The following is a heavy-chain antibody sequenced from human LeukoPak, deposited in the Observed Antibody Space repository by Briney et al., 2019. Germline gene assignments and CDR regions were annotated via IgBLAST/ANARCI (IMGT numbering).Heavy chain of an antibody. CDR2: IYYSGST. CDR3: ARLRRYSSGWYYFDY. CDR1: GGSISSSSYY. D-gene: IGHD6-19*01. V-gene: IGHV4-39*01. J-gene: IGHJ4*02. Sequence: TPSETLSLTCTVSGGSISSSSYYWGWIRQPPGKGLEWIGSIYYSGSTYYNPSLKSRVTISVDTFKNQFSLKLSSVTAADTAVYYCARLRRYSSGWYYFDYWGQGTLVTVSS.